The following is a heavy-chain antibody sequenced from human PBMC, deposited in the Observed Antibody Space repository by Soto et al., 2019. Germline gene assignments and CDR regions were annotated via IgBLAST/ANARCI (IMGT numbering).Heavy chain of an antibody. J-gene: IGHJ4*02. CDR3: AKGGWYTSSSRSDC. CDR1: GFTLSGVD. CDR2: MSYDGRNQ. V-gene: IGHV3-30*18. Sequence: QVQLVESGGGVVQPGTSLRLSCSASGFTLSGVDMHWVRQAPGKGLEWVAVMSYDGRNQYYADSVKGRFTVSRDSSKSTVCLHMNSLRTEDAAVYYCAKGGWYTSSSRSDCWGQGTLVTVSS. D-gene: IGHD6-6*01.